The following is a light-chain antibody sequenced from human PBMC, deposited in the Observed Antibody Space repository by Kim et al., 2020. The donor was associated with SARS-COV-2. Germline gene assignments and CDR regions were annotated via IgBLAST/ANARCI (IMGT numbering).Light chain of an antibody. CDR2: EVS. Sequence: SVTISCPETGSGCGGYNYVSWYQQRPGKAPKLMIYEVSKRPSGVPDRFSGSKSGNTASLTVSGLQAEDEADYYCSSYAGSNNLVFGGGTQLTVL. CDR3: SSYAGSNNLV. CDR1: GSGCGGYNY. V-gene: IGLV2-8*01. J-gene: IGLJ2*01.